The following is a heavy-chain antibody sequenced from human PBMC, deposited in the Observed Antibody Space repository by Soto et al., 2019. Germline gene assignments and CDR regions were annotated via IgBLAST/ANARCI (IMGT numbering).Heavy chain of an antibody. D-gene: IGHD6-13*01. CDR3: ARGIAAAGTYPYYYYYYGMDV. J-gene: IGHJ6*02. V-gene: IGHV4-31*03. CDR1: GGSISSGGYY. CDR2: IYYSGST. Sequence: QVQLQESGPGLVKPSQTLSLTCTVSGGSISSGGYYWSWIRQHPGKGLEWIGYIYYSGSTYYNPSLKSRVTISVDTSKNQFSLKLSSVTAADTAVYYCARGIAAAGTYPYYYYYYGMDVWGQGTTVTVSS.